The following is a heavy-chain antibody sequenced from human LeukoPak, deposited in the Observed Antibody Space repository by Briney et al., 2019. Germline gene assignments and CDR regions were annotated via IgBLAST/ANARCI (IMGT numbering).Heavy chain of an antibody. CDR2: ISSTSIYI. V-gene: IGHV3-11*06. CDR3: ARAPYYYYDSGSGTRVTGNPDY. CDR1: GFTFSDYY. J-gene: IGHJ4*02. Sequence: GGSLRLSCAASGFTFSDYYMSWIRQAPGKGLEWVSSISSTSIYIYYADSVKGRFTISRDNAKNSLYLQMNSLRAEDTALYYCARAPYYYYDSGSGTRVTGNPDYWGQGTLVTVSS. D-gene: IGHD3-10*01.